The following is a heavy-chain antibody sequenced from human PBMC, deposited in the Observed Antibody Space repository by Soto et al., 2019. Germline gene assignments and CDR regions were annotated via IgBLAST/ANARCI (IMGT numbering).Heavy chain of an antibody. J-gene: IGHJ4*02. Sequence: SETLSLTCAVSGGSISSGGYAWTWIRQAPGKGLEWIGYIYDYGSTYYNPSLESRVTISLDKSNNQFSLKLTSVTATDTAVYFCARYGGSSTYFFDYWGPGTPVTVSS. D-gene: IGHD2-15*01. V-gene: IGHV4-30-2*01. CDR2: IYDYGST. CDR1: GGSISSGGYA. CDR3: ARYGGSSTYFFDY.